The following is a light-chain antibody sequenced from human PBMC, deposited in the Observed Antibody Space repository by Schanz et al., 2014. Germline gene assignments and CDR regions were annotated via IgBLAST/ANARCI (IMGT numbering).Light chain of an antibody. V-gene: IGKV3D-15*01. CDR2: DAS. Sequence: PGERATLSCRASQSVSSNYLAWYQQKPGQAPRLLIYDASTRATGIPDRFSGSGSGTEFTLTISSLQSEDFAVYYCQQYHIWPPWTFGQGTKVEIK. CDR3: QQYHIWPPWT. J-gene: IGKJ1*01. CDR1: QSVSSN.